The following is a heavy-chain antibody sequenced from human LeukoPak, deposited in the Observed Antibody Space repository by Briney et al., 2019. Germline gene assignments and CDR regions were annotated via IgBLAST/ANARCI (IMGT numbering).Heavy chain of an antibody. CDR1: RFTFSSYW. J-gene: IGHJ4*02. CDR2: IKQDGSEK. CDR3: AREDVLMVYAIHY. D-gene: IGHD2-8*01. Sequence: GGSLRLSCAASRFTFSSYWMSWVRQAPGKGLEWVANIKQDGSEKYYVDSVKGRFTISRDNAKNSLYLQMNSLRAEDTAVYYCAREDVLMVYAIHYWGQGTLVTVSS. V-gene: IGHV3-7*01.